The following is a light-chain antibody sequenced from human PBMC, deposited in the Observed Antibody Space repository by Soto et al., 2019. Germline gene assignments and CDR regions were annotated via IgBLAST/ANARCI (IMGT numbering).Light chain of an antibody. CDR3: QQYGSSQWT. Sequence: EVGLTQSPATLSLSPGERATLSCRASQSVSSYLAWYQQKPGQAPRLLIYGASNRATGIPDRFSGSGSGTDFTLTIIRLEPEDFAVYYCQQYGSSQWTFGQGTKVDIK. CDR1: QSVSSY. J-gene: IGKJ1*01. V-gene: IGKV3-20*01. CDR2: GAS.